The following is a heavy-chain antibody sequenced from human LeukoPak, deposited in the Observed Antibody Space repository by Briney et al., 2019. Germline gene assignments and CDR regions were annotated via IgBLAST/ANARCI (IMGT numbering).Heavy chain of an antibody. CDR2: ISSGGST. Sequence: SETLSLTCTVSGASISSSYCTWIRQPAGEGLEWIGRISSGGSTTYNPSFKSRVSMSLDTSKKQFSLNLTSVTAADTAVYYCARDPMATIGDYFDYWGQGTLVTVSS. CDR3: ARDPMATIGDYFDY. CDR1: GASISSSY. J-gene: IGHJ4*02. D-gene: IGHD5-24*01. V-gene: IGHV4-4*07.